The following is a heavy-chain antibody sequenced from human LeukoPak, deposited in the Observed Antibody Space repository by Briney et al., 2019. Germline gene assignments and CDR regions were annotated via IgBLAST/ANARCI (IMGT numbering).Heavy chain of an antibody. D-gene: IGHD3-10*01. J-gene: IGHJ4*02. V-gene: IGHV4-34*01. Sequence: KPSETLSLTCAVYGGSFSGYYWSWIRQPPGKGLEWIGEINHSGSTNYNPSLKSRVTISVDTSKDQFSLKLSSVTAADTAVYYCARAREDYYGSGSFDYWGQGTLVTVSS. CDR1: GGSFSGYY. CDR2: INHSGST. CDR3: ARAREDYYGSGSFDY.